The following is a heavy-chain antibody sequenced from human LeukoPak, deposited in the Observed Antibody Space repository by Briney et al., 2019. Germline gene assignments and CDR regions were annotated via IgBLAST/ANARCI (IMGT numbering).Heavy chain of an antibody. CDR3: ARERSIRAFDY. Sequence: GGSLRLSCAASGFTFSSYSMNWVRQAPGKGLEWVSSISSSSSYIYYADSVKGRFTISRDNAKNSLYLQMNSLRAEDTAVYYCARERSIRAFDYWGQGTLVTVSS. D-gene: IGHD3-3*02. V-gene: IGHV3-21*01. CDR1: GFTFSSYS. J-gene: IGHJ4*02. CDR2: ISSSSSYI.